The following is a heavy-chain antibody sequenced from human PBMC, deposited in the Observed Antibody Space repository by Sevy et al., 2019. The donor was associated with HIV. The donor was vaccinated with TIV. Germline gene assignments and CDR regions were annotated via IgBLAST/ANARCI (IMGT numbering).Heavy chain of an antibody. V-gene: IGHV3-7*01. J-gene: IGHJ6*02. CDR3: ARAMGV. CDR1: GISISSHW. CDR2: INQDGSEI. Sequence: QPGGSLRLSCVGAGISISSHWMNWVRQSPGKGLEWVANINQDGSEIYYVGSVKGRFTISRDNARNSGYLQMHSLSVEDSGVYYCARAMGVWGQGTTVTVSS.